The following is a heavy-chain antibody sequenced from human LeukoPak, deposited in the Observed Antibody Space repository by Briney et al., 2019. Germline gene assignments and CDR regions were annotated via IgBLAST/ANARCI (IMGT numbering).Heavy chain of an antibody. CDR2: IYYSGST. CDR3: ARGRLGIEPFDFDY. Sequence: SETLSLTCTVSGGSISSYYWSWIRQPPGKGLEWIGYIYYSGSTNYNPFLKSRVTISVDTSKNQFSLKLSSVTAADTAVYYCARGRLGIEPFDFDYWGQGTLVTVSS. D-gene: IGHD7-27*01. J-gene: IGHJ4*02. V-gene: IGHV4-59*01. CDR1: GGSISSYY.